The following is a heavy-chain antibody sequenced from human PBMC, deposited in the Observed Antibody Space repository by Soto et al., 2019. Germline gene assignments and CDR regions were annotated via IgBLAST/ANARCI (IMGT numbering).Heavy chain of an antibody. J-gene: IGHJ6*02. D-gene: IGHD2-15*01. Sequence: SETLSLTCTVSGGSISSGGYYWSWIRQHPGEGLEWIGYIYYSGSTYYNPSLKSRVTISVDTSKNQFSLKLSSVTAADTAVYYCARDPGGSPYGMDVWGQGTTVTVSS. CDR2: IYYSGST. V-gene: IGHV4-31*03. CDR3: ARDPGGSPYGMDV. CDR1: GGSISSGGYY.